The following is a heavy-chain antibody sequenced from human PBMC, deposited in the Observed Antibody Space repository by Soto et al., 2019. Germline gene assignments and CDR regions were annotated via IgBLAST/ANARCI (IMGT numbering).Heavy chain of an antibody. J-gene: IGHJ4*02. CDR2: IYHSGST. V-gene: IGHV4-4*02. CDR1: GGSISSSNW. D-gene: IGHD2-15*01. CDR3: ARDGRDCSGGSCYEGLDY. Sequence: QVQLQESGPGLVKPSGTLSLTCAVSGGSISSSNWWSWVRQPPGKGLEWIGEIYHSGSTNYNPSLKSRVTISVDKSKNQFSLTLSSVTAADTAVYYCARDGRDCSGGSCYEGLDYWGQGTLVTVSS.